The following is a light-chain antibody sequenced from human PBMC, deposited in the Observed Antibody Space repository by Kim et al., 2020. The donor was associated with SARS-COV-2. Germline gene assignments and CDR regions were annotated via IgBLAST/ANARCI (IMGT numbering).Light chain of an antibody. CDR2: GAS. J-gene: IGKJ2*01. CDR1: RSGTGD. CDR3: QQYKDWPYT. V-gene: IGKV3-15*01. Sequence: SGSPGERVTLSRRACRSGTGDLAWFQQIPGQSPRALIYGASTRFTGTPARFTASGSGTEFTLTISSLQSEDFAVYYCQQYKDWPYTFGQGTKLEL.